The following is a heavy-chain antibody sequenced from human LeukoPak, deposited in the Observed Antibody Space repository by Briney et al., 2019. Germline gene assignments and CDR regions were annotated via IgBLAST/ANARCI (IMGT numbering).Heavy chain of an antibody. CDR3: ARVDDRGHYYDSSGPRKLFDY. J-gene: IGHJ4*02. CDR1: GYTFTSYG. D-gene: IGHD3-22*01. CDR2: ISAYNGNT. V-gene: IGHV1-18*01. Sequence: GASVKVSCKASGYTFTSYGISWVRQAPGQGLEWMGWISAYNGNTNYAQKFQGRVTMTRDTSIRIAYMELSRLRSDDTAVYYCARVDDRGHYYDSSGPRKLFDYWGQGTLVTVSS.